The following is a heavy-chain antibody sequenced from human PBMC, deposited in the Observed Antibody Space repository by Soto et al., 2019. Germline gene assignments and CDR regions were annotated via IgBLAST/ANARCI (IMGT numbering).Heavy chain of an antibody. CDR1: GFTFSTYW. Sequence: PGGSLRLSCAASGFTFSTYWMSWVRQAPGKGLEWVSNIKTESSQIWYVDSVKGRFTISRDNAKNSLYLQMNSLRDEDTAVYYCARESRFLEWLSLNWFDPWGQGTLVTVSS. D-gene: IGHD3-3*01. CDR2: IKTESSQI. V-gene: IGHV3-7*01. J-gene: IGHJ5*02. CDR3: ARESRFLEWLSLNWFDP.